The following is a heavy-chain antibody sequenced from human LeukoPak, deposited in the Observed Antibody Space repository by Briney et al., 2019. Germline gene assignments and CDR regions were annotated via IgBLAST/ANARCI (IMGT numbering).Heavy chain of an antibody. D-gene: IGHD5-18*01. CDR2: MSDSGGST. CDR3: AKGGDSYGPFDY. CDR1: GFTFSSYA. J-gene: IGHJ4*02. V-gene: IGHV3-23*01. Sequence: GGSLRLSCAASGFTFSSYAMSWVRQAPGKGLEWVSAMSDSGGSTYYADSVKGRFTISRDDSKNTLSLQMNSLRVEDTAVYYCAKGGDSYGPFDYWGQGTLVTVSS.